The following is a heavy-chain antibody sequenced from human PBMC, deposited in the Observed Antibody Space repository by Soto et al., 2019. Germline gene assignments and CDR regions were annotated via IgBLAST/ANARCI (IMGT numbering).Heavy chain of an antibody. CDR3: ARHSPDFGWLSQFDY. J-gene: IGHJ4*02. V-gene: IGHV4-59*08. CDR1: GGSISSYY. Sequence: QVQLQESGPGLVKPSETLSLTCTVSGGSISSYYWSWIRQTPGKGLEWIGYIFYFGSTNYNPSLKSRVTLSIDTSKTQSSQKLSSVTAAATAVYYCARHSPDFGWLSQFDYWGQGTLVTVSS. CDR2: IFYFGST. D-gene: IGHD3-9*01.